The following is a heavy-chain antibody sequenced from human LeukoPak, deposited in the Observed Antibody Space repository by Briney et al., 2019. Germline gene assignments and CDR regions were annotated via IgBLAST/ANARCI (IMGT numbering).Heavy chain of an antibody. CDR2: IYTSGST. CDR3: ARAVAVAGKFDY. J-gene: IGHJ4*02. D-gene: IGHD6-19*01. CDR1: GGSISSSSYY. V-gene: IGHV4-39*07. Sequence: SETLSLTCTVSGGSISSSSYYWGWIRQPPGKGLEWIGRIYTSGSTNYNPSLKSRVTISVDTSKNQFSLKLSSVTAADTAVYYCARAVAVAGKFDYWGQGTLVTVSS.